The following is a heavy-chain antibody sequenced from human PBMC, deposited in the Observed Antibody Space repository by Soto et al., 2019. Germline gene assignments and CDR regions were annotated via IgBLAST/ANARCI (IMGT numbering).Heavy chain of an antibody. V-gene: IGHV1-69*01. J-gene: IGHJ4*02. CDR1: GGTFSSYA. Sequence: QVQLVQSGAEVKKPGSSVKVSCKASGGTFSSYAISWVRQAPGQGLEWMGGIIPIFGTANYAQKFQGRVTITADESTSTAYMELSSLRSEDTAVYYCARAPFYYDGSGNYYPFDYWGQGTLVTVSS. CDR3: ARAPFYYDGSGNYYPFDY. CDR2: IIPIFGTA. D-gene: IGHD3-22*01.